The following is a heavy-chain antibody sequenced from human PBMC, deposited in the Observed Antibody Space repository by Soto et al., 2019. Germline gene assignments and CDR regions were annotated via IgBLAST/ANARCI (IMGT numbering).Heavy chain of an antibody. CDR2: ISTFNGNT. J-gene: IGHJ5*02. CDR1: GYTFANYG. Sequence: QVQLVQSGAEVKKPGASVKVPCETSGYTFANYGISWVRQAPGQGLEWMAWISTFNGNTNYAQKFQGRVTMTTDTSTSTVYMELGSLRADDTAVYYCVRDLGYCSGTSCRNRFDPWGQGTLVTVSS. CDR3: VRDLGYCSGTSCRNRFDP. D-gene: IGHD2-2*01. V-gene: IGHV1-18*01.